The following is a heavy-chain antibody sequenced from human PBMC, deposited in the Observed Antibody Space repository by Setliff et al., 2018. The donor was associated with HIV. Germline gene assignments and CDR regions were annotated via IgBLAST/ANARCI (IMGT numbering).Heavy chain of an antibody. V-gene: IGHV1-46*01. CDR2: INPSSGST. D-gene: IGHD6-19*01. CDR1: GYTFTSYY. Sequence: ASVKVSCKASGYTFTSYYMHWVRQAPGQGLEWMGIINPSSGSTTYAQKFQGRVTMTRDTSTSTVYMELSSLRSEDTAVYYCAREGAVAALDYWGQGTLVTVSS. J-gene: IGHJ4*02. CDR3: AREGAVAALDY.